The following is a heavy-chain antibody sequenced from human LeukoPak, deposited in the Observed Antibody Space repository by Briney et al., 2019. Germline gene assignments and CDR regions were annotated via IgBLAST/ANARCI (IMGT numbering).Heavy chain of an antibody. CDR2: INAYNGNT. D-gene: IGHD3-22*01. CDR3: ARGVPDYYDSSGYDDAFDI. Sequence: ALVKVSCKASGYTFTSYGINWVRQAPRQGLEWMGWINAYNGNTNYAQKLQGRVTMTTDTSTSTAYMELRSLRSDDTAVYYCARGVPDYYDSSGYDDAFDIWGQGTMVTVSS. V-gene: IGHV1-18*01. CDR1: GYTFTSYG. J-gene: IGHJ3*02.